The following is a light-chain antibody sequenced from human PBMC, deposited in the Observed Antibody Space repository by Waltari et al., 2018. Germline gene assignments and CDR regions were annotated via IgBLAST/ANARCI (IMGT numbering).Light chain of an antibody. Sequence: QSVLTQPPSVSGAPGQRVTISCTGSNSNIGAGYDGHWYQQFPGTAPKLLIFGNNNRPSGVPDRFSVSKSDTSASLAITGLQAEDEADYYCQSYDISLSAWVFGGGTKLAVL. V-gene: IGLV1-40*01. CDR1: NSNIGAGYD. CDR2: GNN. J-gene: IGLJ3*02. CDR3: QSYDISLSAWV.